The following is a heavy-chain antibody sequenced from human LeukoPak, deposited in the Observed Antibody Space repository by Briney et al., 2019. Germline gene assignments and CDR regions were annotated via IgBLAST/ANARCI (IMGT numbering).Heavy chain of an antibody. CDR2: ISSSSSYI. V-gene: IGHV3-21*01. CDR1: GFTFSSYS. Sequence: GSLRLSCAASGFTFSSYSMNWVRQAPGKGLEWVSSISSSSSYIYYADSVKGRFTISRDNAKNSLYLQMNSLRAEDTAVYYCARGPGGVLFGDHLAYAFDTGGQGKMVTVFS. J-gene: IGHJ3*02. CDR3: ARGPGGVLFGDHLAYAFDT. D-gene: IGHD3-10*02.